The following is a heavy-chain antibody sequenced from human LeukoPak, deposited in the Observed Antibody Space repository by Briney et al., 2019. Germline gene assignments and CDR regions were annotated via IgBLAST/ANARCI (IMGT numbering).Heavy chain of an antibody. CDR2: ISYDGSNK. Sequence: PGRSLRLSCAASGFTFSSYGMHWVRQAPGKGLEWVAFISYDGSNKYYADSVKGRFTISRDNSKNTLYLQMNSLRAEDTAVYYCAKLGYCSSTSCYGDAFDIWGQGTMVTVSS. CDR3: AKLGYCSSTSCYGDAFDI. CDR1: GFTFSSYG. J-gene: IGHJ3*02. V-gene: IGHV3-30*18. D-gene: IGHD2-2*01.